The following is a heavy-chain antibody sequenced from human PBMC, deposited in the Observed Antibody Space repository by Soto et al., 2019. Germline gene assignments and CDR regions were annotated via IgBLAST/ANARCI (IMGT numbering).Heavy chain of an antibody. D-gene: IGHD4-17*01. V-gene: IGHV4-39*01. CDR2: IYYSGST. CDR3: AGGGWGDYGVGY. CDR1: GGSISSSSYY. Sequence: QLQLQESGPGLVKPSETLSLTCTVSGGSISSSSYYWGWIRQPPGKGLEWIGSIYYSGSTYYNPSLKSRVAISVDTSKNRFSLKLSAVTAADTAVYYCAGGGWGDYGVGYWGQGTLVTVSS. J-gene: IGHJ4*02.